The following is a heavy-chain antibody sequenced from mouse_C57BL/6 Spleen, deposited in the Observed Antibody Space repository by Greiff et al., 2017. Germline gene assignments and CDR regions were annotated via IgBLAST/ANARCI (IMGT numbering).Heavy chain of an antibody. CDR3: AGHEGTTVFDY. Sequence: QVQLQQSGAELVKPGASVKLSCKASGYTFTEYSIHWVKQRSGQGLEWIGWFYPGGGSIKYNEKFKDKATLTADKSSSTAYMELSRLTSDASSYCFRAGHEGTTVFDYWGQGTTLTVSS. J-gene: IGHJ2*01. CDR2: FYPGGGSI. D-gene: IGHD1-1*01. CDR1: GYTFTEYS. V-gene: IGHV1-62-2*01.